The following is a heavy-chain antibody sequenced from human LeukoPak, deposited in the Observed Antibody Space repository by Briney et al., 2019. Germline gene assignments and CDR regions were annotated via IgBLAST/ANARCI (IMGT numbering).Heavy chain of an antibody. CDR2: ISAYNGKT. D-gene: IGHD3-10*01. Sequence: ASVRVSCKASGYTFTSYGISWVRQAPGQGLEWMGWISAYNGKTKYAQNLQGRVTMTADTSTSTAYMELRSLRSDDTAVYYCARDLVRGVVWFDPWGQGTLVTVSS. J-gene: IGHJ5*02. V-gene: IGHV1-18*01. CDR1: GYTFTSYG. CDR3: ARDLVRGVVWFDP.